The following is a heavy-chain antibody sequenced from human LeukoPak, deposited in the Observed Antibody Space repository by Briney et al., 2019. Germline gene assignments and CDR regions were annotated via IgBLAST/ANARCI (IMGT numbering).Heavy chain of an antibody. V-gene: IGHV3-53*01. Sequence: GGSLRLSCAASGFTVSSNYMSWVRQAPGKGLEWVSVIYSGGNTYYADSVKGRFTISRDSSTNTLYLQMNSLRAEDTAVYYCARGLLQQWLAIDFGGQGTLVTVSS. CDR1: GFTVSSNY. J-gene: IGHJ4*02. D-gene: IGHD6-19*01. CDR3: ARGLLQQWLAIDF. CDR2: IYSGGNT.